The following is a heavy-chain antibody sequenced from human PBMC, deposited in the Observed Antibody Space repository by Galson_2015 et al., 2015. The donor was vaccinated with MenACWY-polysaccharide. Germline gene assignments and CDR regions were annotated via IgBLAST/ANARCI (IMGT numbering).Heavy chain of an antibody. Sequence: SLRLSCAASGFIFGSYSMTWVRQAPGKGLDWVASISRSSRYIYYPDSVKGRFTVSRDNAQNSMYLEMNSLRAEDTAVYYCARVSGEFYYDSGDLKQGPFDIWGRATVLSVSS. D-gene: IGHD3-10*01. CDR1: GFIFGSYS. CDR2: ISRSSRYI. J-gene: IGHJ3*02. V-gene: IGHV3-21*01. CDR3: ARVSGEFYYDSGDLKQGPFDI.